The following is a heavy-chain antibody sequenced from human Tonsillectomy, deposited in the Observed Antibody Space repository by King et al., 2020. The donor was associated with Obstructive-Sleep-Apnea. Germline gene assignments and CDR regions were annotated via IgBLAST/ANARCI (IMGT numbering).Heavy chain of an antibody. D-gene: IGHD5-12*01. Sequence: VQLVESGGGVVQPGRSLRLSCAASGFSFSEYAMHWVRQAPGNGLEWVVVISYDGINKIYDDSVQGRFTISRDNSENMLYLQMDSLRTEDTAVYFCARDYWEKVATSLHYWGQGILVTVSS. CDR1: GFSFSEYA. CDR3: ARDYWEKVATSLHY. J-gene: IGHJ4*02. CDR2: ISYDGINK. V-gene: IGHV3-30-3*01.